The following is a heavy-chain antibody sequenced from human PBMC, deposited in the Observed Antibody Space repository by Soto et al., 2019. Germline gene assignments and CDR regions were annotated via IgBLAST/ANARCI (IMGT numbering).Heavy chain of an antibody. D-gene: IGHD1-26*01. CDR1: GVSVSRDYQ. Sequence: TSETLSLTCTVSGVSVSRDYQWIWIRQPPGKGLEWIGHISYSGSPYYHPSLRSRLSISADTSKNQFSLKVKSVTAADTAVYYCARAWDFWGQGTLVTVSS. CDR3: ARAWDF. V-gene: IGHV4-30-4*01. J-gene: IGHJ1*01. CDR2: ISYSGSP.